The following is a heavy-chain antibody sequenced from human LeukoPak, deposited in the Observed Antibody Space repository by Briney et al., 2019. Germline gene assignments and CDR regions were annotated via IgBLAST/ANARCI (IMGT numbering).Heavy chain of an antibody. CDR1: GFTFSSYS. CDR3: AREVTGDTAMADY. Sequence: PGGSLRLSCAASGFTFSSYSMNWVRQAPGKGLEWVSSISSSSSYIYYADSVKGRFTISRENAKNSLYLQMNSLRAEDTAVYYCAREVTGDTAMADYWGQGTLVTVSS. J-gene: IGHJ4*02. D-gene: IGHD5-18*01. CDR2: ISSSSSYI. V-gene: IGHV3-21*03.